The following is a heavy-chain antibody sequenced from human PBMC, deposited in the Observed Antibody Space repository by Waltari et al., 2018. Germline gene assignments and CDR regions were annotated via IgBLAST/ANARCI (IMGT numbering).Heavy chain of an antibody. CDR1: GFTFSSYS. Sequence: EVQLVESGGGLVQPGGSLRLSCAASGFTFSSYSMNWVRQAPGKGLEWVSDISSSSSTIYYADSVKGRFTISRDNAKNSLYLQMNSLRAEDTAVYYCASFMVRGGRSAFDIWGQGTMVTVSS. CDR3: ASFMVRGGRSAFDI. J-gene: IGHJ3*02. V-gene: IGHV3-48*04. CDR2: ISSSSSTI. D-gene: IGHD3-10*01.